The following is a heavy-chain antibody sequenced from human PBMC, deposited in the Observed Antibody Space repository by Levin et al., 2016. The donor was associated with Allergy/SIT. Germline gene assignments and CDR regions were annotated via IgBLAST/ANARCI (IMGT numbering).Heavy chain of an antibody. CDR3: ARRIAAALYNWFDP. Sequence: WVRQAPGQGLEWMGWINPASGGTNYAQKFQGRVTMTRDTSISTAYMELSRLRSDDTAVYYCARRIAAALYNWFDPWGQGTLVTVSS. D-gene: IGHD6-13*01. V-gene: IGHV1-2*02. CDR2: INPASGGT. J-gene: IGHJ5*02.